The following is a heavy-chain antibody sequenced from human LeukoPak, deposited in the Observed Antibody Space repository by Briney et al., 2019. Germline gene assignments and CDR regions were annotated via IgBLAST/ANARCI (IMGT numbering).Heavy chain of an antibody. D-gene: IGHD3-22*01. Sequence: SETLSLTCTVSGGSISSYYWSWIRQPPGEGLEWIGYIYYSGSANYNPSLKSRVTISVDTSKNQFSLKLSSVIAADTAVYYCARASYYYDSSGYLMDVWGQGTTVTVSS. CDR1: GGSISSYY. CDR2: IYYSGSA. CDR3: ARASYYYDSSGYLMDV. J-gene: IGHJ6*02. V-gene: IGHV4-59*01.